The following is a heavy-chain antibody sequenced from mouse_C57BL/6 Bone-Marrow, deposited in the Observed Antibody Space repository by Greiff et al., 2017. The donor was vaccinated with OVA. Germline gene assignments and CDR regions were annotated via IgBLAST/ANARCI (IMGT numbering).Heavy chain of an antibody. V-gene: IGHV1-19*01. CDR2: INPYNGGT. CDR3: ARGGYWTYWYFDV. D-gene: IGHD2-3*01. CDR1: GYTFTDYY. Sequence: EVQLQQSGPVLVKPGASVKMSCKASGYTFTDYYMNWVKQSHGKSLEWIGVINPYNGGTSYNQKFKGKATLTVDKSSSTAYMELNSLTSEDSAVYDCARGGYWTYWYFDVWGTGTTVTVSS. J-gene: IGHJ1*03.